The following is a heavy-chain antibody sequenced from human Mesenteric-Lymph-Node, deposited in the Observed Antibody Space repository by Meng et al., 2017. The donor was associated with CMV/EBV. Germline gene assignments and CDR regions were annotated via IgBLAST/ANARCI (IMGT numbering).Heavy chain of an antibody. J-gene: IGHJ4*02. Sequence: ASVKVSCKASGYTFTDYYMHWVRQAPGQGLECMGWINPNTGDTNYAQKFQGRVAMTRDTSISTAYVELSRLTSDDTAVYYCATSSGWYFFDHWGQGTLVTVS. D-gene: IGHD6-19*01. CDR3: ATSSGWYFFDH. CDR1: GYTFTDYY. CDR2: INPNTGDT. V-gene: IGHV1-2*02.